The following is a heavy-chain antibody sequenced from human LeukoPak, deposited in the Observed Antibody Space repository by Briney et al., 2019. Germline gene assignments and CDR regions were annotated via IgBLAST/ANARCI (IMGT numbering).Heavy chain of an antibody. CDR2: IHHSGST. Sequence: SETLSLTCAVSGGSISSNNWWNWVRQPPGKGLEWIGEIHHSGSTNYNPSLKSRVTLSVDKSKNQFSLKLTSVTAADTAVYFCARDRTPSGRGFDPWGQGTLVTVSS. V-gene: IGHV4-4*02. J-gene: IGHJ5*02. CDR1: GGSISSNNW. D-gene: IGHD3-10*01. CDR3: ARDRTPSGRGFDP.